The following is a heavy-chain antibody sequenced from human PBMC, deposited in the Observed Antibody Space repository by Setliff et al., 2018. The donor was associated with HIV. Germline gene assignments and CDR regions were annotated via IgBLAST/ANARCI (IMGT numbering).Heavy chain of an antibody. CDR3: TVYNTGSSKDHY. V-gene: IGHV4-34*01. D-gene: IGHD2-8*02. CDR1: GGSFSPYY. Sequence: SETLSLTCAVYGGSFSPYYWIWIRQPPGKGLEWIGEINHSGSTAYNPSLKSRVTISVDTSKNQFSLKLNSVTAADTAAYYCTVYNTGSSKDHYWGQGTPVTVSS. J-gene: IGHJ4*02. CDR2: INHSGST.